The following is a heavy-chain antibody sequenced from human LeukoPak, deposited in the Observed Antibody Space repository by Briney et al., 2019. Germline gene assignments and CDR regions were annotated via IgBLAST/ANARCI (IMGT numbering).Heavy chain of an antibody. CDR3: ARDEDYYDVGGHPYGAFDI. D-gene: IGHD3-16*01. Sequence: SETLSLTCTGPGGSISGGSYVWSCIRQPAGKGLEWIGRIYTSGSTNYNPSLKSRVTISVDTSKHQFYLKLSSVTAADTAVYYCARDEDYYDVGGHPYGAFDIWGQGTMVTVSS. CDR1: GGSISGGSYV. V-gene: IGHV4-61*02. CDR2: IYTSGST. J-gene: IGHJ3*02.